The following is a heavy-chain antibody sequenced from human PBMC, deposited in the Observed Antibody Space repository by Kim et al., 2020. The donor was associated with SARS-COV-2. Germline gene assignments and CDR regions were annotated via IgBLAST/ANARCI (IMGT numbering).Heavy chain of an antibody. J-gene: IGHJ2*01. D-gene: IGHD1-26*01. CDR3: ARDTHRLPSGSYFRWWYFDL. Sequence: SETLSLTCTVSGGSISSYYWSWIRQPPGKGLEWIGYIYYSGSTNYNPSLKSRVTISVDTSKNQFSLKLSSVTAADTAVYYCARDTHRLPSGSYFRWWYFDLWGRGTLVTVSS. CDR2: IYYSGST. V-gene: IGHV4-59*13. CDR1: GGSISSYY.